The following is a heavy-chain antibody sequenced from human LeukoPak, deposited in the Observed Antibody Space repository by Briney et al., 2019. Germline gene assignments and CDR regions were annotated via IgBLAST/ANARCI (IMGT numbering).Heavy chain of an antibody. CDR1: GFTVSSNY. V-gene: IGHV3-53*01. D-gene: IGHD3-10*01. Sequence: TGGSLRLSCAASGFTVSSNYMSWVRQAPGKGLEWVSVIYSSGSVYYADSVKGRFTISRDNSKNTLYLQMNSLRADDTAVYYCARHHGSGSYIFDIWGQGTMVTVSS. CDR2: IYSSGSV. J-gene: IGHJ3*02. CDR3: ARHHGSGSYIFDI.